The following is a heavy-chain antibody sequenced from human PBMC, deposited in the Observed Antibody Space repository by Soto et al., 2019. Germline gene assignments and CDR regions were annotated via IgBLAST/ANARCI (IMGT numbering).Heavy chain of an antibody. D-gene: IGHD3-3*01. V-gene: IGHV5-51*01. CDR2: IYPSDSDT. CDR3: ARGGVSTRTFDY. Sequence: GESLKISCKGSGYNFAGYWIAWVRQMPGKGLELMGIIYPSDSDTRYRPSFQGQVTISADKSISSAYLQWSSLRASDTAMYYCARGGVSTRTFDYWGQGTPVTV. CDR1: GYNFAGYW. J-gene: IGHJ4*02.